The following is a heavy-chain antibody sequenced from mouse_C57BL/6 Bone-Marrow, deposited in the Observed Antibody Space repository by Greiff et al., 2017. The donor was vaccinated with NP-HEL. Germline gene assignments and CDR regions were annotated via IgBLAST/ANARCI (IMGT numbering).Heavy chain of an antibody. CDR1: GFTFSDYY. CDR2: ISNGGGST. V-gene: IGHV5-12*01. D-gene: IGHD1-1*01. Sequence: EVKLVESGGGLVQPGGSLKLSCAASGFTFSDYYMYWVRQTPEKRLEWVAYISNGGGSTYYPDTVKGRFTISRDNAKNTLYLQMSRLKSEDTAMYYCARRDTGDWYFDVWGTGTTVTVSS. J-gene: IGHJ1*03. CDR3: ARRDTGDWYFDV.